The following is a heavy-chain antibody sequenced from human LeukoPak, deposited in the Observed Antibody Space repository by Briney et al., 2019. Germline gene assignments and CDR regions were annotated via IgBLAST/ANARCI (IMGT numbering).Heavy chain of an antibody. Sequence: GESLKISCKGSGYSFTSYWIGWVRQMPGKGLEWMGIIYPADSDTRYSPSFQGQVTISADKSISTAYLQWSSLRSEDTAVYYCARDRAFYYDSSPPKYGMDVWGQGTTVTVSS. CDR3: ARDRAFYYDSSPPKYGMDV. J-gene: IGHJ6*02. CDR2: IYPADSDT. V-gene: IGHV5-51*01. D-gene: IGHD3-22*01. CDR1: GYSFTSYW.